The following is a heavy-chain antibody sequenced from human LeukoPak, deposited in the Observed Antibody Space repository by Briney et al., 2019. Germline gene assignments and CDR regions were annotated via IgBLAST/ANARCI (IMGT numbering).Heavy chain of an antibody. CDR1: GFTFSTYS. D-gene: IGHD3-10*01. CDR2: ISGGSSTM. Sequence: GGSLRLSCAASGFTFSTYSMNWVRQAPGKGLEWVSYISGGSSTMNYADSVKGRFTISRDNAKNSLYLQMKSLRDEDTAVYYCAKDYYTSGGSIPLDFWGQGTLVTVSS. CDR3: AKDYYTSGGSIPLDF. V-gene: IGHV3-48*02. J-gene: IGHJ4*02.